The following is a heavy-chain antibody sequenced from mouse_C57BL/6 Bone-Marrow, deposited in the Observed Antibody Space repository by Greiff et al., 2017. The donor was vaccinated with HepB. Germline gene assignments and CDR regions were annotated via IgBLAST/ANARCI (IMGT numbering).Heavy chain of an antibody. V-gene: IGHV1-78*01. Sequence: VKLVESDAELVKPGASVKISCKVSGYSFTDHTIHWMKQRPEQGLEWIGYIYPRDGSTKYNEKFKGKATLTADKSSSTAYMQLNSLTSEDSAVYFCARRRLYYGSSFDYWGQGTTLTVSS. CDR3: ARRRLYYGSSFDY. CDR1: GYSFTDHT. D-gene: IGHD1-1*01. CDR2: IYPRDGST. J-gene: IGHJ2*01.